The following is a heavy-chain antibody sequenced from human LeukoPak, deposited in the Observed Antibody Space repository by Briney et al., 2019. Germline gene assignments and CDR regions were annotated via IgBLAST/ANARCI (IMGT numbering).Heavy chain of an antibody. CDR2: ISSSGSTI. D-gene: IGHD6-6*01. J-gene: IGHJ4*02. CDR3: ARDLRAFEYSSPGSSD. Sequence: PGGSLRLSCAASGFTFSDYYMSWIRQAPGKGLKWVSYISSSGSTIYYADPVKGRFTISRDNAKNSLYLQMNSLRAEDTAVYYCARDLRAFEYSSPGSSDWGQGTLVTVSS. V-gene: IGHV3-11*04. CDR1: GFTFSDYY.